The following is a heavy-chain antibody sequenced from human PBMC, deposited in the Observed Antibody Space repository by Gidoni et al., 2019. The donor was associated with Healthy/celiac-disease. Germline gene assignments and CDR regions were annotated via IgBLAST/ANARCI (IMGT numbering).Heavy chain of an antibody. CDR1: GYSFSSGYY. J-gene: IGHJ4*02. D-gene: IGHD3-3*01. V-gene: IGHV4-38-2*02. CDR3: ARDSTDYDFWCGTVDY. Sequence: QVQLQELASELVKTSETLCLTRAVSGYSFSSGYYWGWSRQPPGTGLEWIGSFYHRESTYYNPSLNSRVTISVDTSKNQFSLKRSSMTAADTALDYCARDSTDYDFWCGTVDYWGQGTLVTVSS. CDR2: FYHREST.